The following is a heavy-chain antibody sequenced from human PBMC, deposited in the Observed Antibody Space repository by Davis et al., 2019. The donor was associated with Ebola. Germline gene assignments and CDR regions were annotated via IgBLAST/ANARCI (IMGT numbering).Heavy chain of an antibody. CDR1: GFTFISYA. V-gene: IGHV3-23*01. CDR3: ARSTLGDSSPKFKD. CDR2: ISGDNVYT. D-gene: IGHD2-21*02. Sequence: GESLKISCAASGFTFISYAMTWVRQAPGKGLEWVAAISGDNVYTHYAGSVKGRFTISKDNSKNMLYLQMSSLSADDTAGYYCARSTLGDSSPKFKDWGQGTLVTVSS. J-gene: IGHJ4*02.